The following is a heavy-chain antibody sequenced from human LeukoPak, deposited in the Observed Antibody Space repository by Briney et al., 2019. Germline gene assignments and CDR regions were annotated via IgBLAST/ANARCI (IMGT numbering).Heavy chain of an antibody. CDR1: GFSFSSHS. CDR3: VSWCHIDLNEVNH. CDR2: MYSSPYI. Sequence: PGGSLRLSCAASGFSFSSHSMSWVRQAPGKGLEWVSSMYSSPYIYYADSVKGRFTISRDDAKNSLSVQMNSLRVEDMAVYYCVSWCHIDLNEVNHWGQGTLVTVSS. D-gene: IGHD1-1*01. V-gene: IGHV3-21*01. J-gene: IGHJ5*02.